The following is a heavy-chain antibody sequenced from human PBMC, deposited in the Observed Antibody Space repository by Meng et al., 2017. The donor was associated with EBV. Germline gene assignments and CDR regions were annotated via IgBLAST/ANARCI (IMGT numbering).Heavy chain of an antibody. J-gene: IGHJ4*02. Sequence: RQRQESGPGLLKPSVPRSLICTVSVGSIITPNYPWGWIRQPPGKGLEWIGTFYSVATTFYNPSLKSRLTISVDTSKNQFSLRLSSVTAADTAIYYCVRGYDYGDYVDYWGQGTLVTVSS. D-gene: IGHD4-17*01. V-gene: IGHV4-39*07. CDR1: VGSIITPNYP. CDR3: VRGYDYGDYVDY. CDR2: FYSVATT.